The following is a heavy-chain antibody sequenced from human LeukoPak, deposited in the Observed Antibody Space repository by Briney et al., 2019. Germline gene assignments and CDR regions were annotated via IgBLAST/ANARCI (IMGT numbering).Heavy chain of an antibody. J-gene: IGHJ4*02. Sequence: GGSLRLSCAASGFTFTTYAMSWGPQAPGGGLEWVSTIGDSGDYTYYADSVKGRFALSRHTSKSTLYLQMHSLRAEATALYYCAKDVGSGTYYDYWGQGTLVTVSS. D-gene: IGHD1-26*01. V-gene: IGHV3-23*01. CDR1: GFTFTTYA. CDR2: IGDSGDYT. CDR3: AKDVGSGTYYDY.